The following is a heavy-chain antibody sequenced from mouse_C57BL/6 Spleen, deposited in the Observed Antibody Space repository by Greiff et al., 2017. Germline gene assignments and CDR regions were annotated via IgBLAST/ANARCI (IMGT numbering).Heavy chain of an antibody. CDR1: GYTFTSYT. V-gene: IGHV1-4*01. CDR3: ARWSTTVVDY. D-gene: IGHD1-1*01. Sequence: VQLQQSGAELVRPGASVKMSCKASGYTFTSYTMHWVKQRPGQGLEWIGYIYPSGGYANYNQKFKGKATLTADKSSSTAYMQLHSLTSEDSAVYYCARWSTTVVDYWGQGTTLTVSS. J-gene: IGHJ2*01. CDR2: IYPSGGYA.